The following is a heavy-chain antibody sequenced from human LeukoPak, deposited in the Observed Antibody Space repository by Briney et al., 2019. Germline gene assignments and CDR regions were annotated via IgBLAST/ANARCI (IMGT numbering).Heavy chain of an antibody. CDR2: MNPNSGNT. CDR3: TRVDSGSACAS. D-gene: IGHD6-19*01. Sequence: GASVKVSCRASGYTFTSYDINWVRQATGQGLEWMGWMNPNSGNTGYAQKFQGRVTITRNTSISTAYMELSSLRSEDTAVYYCTRVDSGSACASWGQGILVTVSS. J-gene: IGHJ1*01. V-gene: IGHV1-8*03. CDR1: GYTFTSYD.